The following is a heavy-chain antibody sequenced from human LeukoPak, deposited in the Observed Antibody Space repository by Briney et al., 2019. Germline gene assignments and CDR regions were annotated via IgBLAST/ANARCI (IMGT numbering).Heavy chain of an antibody. CDR3: ARPSTMTPDAFDI. J-gene: IGHJ3*02. V-gene: IGHV1-69*01. Sequence: SVKVSCKASGGTFSSYAISWVRQAPGQGLEWMGGIIPIFGTANYAQKFQGRVTITADESTSTAYMELSSLRSEDTAAYYCARPSTMTPDAFDIWGQGTMVTVSS. CDR1: GGTFSSYA. CDR2: IIPIFGTA. D-gene: IGHD3-22*01.